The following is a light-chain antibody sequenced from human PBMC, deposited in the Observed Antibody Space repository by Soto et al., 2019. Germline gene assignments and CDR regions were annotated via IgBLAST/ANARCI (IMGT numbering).Light chain of an antibody. CDR1: QSISSW. J-gene: IGKJ1*01. CDR2: DAS. CDR3: QQYNSYSRT. Sequence: DIQMTQSPSTLSASVGDRVTITCRASQSISSWLAWYQQKPGKAPKLLIYDASSLASGVPSRFSGSGSGTEFSLTIGILLTDDLLTYYCQQYNSYSRTFGQGTKVDIK. V-gene: IGKV1-5*01.